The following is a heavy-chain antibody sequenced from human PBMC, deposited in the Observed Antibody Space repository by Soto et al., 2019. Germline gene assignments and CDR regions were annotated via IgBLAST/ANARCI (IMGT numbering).Heavy chain of an antibody. J-gene: IGHJ5*02. Sequence: SETLSLTCTVSGGSISSVYWSWIRQPPGKGLEWIGYIYYSGSTNYNPSLKSRVTISVDTSKNQFSLKLTSVTAADTAVYYCARSGLEPLRWFDPWGQGTLVTVS. V-gene: IGHV4-59*01. CDR1: GGSISSVY. CDR2: IYYSGST. D-gene: IGHD1-1*01. CDR3: ARSGLEPLRWFDP.